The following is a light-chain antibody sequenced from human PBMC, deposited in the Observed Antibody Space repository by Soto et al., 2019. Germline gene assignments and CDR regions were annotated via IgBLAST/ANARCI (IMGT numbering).Light chain of an antibody. CDR3: SSYTSTYRV. J-gene: IGLJ3*02. CDR2: EDT. CDR1: SSDIGRYNL. Sequence: ALTQPASVSGSPGQSITISCTGTSSDIGRYNLVSWYQQHPGKAPKLMIYEDTKRPSGVSNRFSGSKSGNTASLTISGLQTEDEADYYCSSYTSTYRVFGGGTKVTV. V-gene: IGLV2-14*02.